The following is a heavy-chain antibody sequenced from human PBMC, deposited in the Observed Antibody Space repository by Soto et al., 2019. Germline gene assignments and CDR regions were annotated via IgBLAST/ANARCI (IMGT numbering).Heavy chain of an antibody. Sequence: GGSLRLSCAASGFTVSSNYMSWVRQAPGKGLEWVSVIYSGGSTYYADSVKGRFTISRDNSKNTLYLQMNSLRAEDTAVYYCARDGHSSGYPDYYFDYWGQGTLVTVSS. J-gene: IGHJ4*02. CDR1: GFTVSSNY. D-gene: IGHD3-22*01. CDR3: ARDGHSSGYPDYYFDY. CDR2: IYSGGST. V-gene: IGHV3-66*01.